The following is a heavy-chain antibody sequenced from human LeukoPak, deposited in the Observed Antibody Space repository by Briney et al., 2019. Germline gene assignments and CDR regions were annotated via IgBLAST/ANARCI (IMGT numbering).Heavy chain of an antibody. CDR1: GGSIGSYY. V-gene: IGHV4-59*01. Sequence: PSETLSLTCTVSGGSIGSYYWSWIRQPPGRWLEWVGYMHNKGSTTYNPSLKSRVTISVNTSKNQFSLKVRSVTAADTDVYYCARDRPGIAVAGDALDMWGQGTMV. D-gene: IGHD6-19*01. CDR2: MHNKGST. J-gene: IGHJ3*02. CDR3: ARDRPGIAVAGDALDM.